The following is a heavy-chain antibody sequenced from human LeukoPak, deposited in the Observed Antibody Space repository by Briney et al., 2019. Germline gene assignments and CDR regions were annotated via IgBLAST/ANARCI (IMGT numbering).Heavy chain of an antibody. D-gene: IGHD3-3*01. CDR1: GGSISSYY. CDR2: IYYSGST. J-gene: IGHJ3*02. CDR3: AREDYDFWSGGTNAFDI. Sequence: SETLSLTCTVSGGSISSYYWSWIRQPPGKGLEWIGYIYYSGSTNYNPSLKSRLTISVDTPKHQFSLKLSSVTAADTAVYYCAREDYDFWSGGTNAFDIWGQGTMVTVSS. V-gene: IGHV4-59*01.